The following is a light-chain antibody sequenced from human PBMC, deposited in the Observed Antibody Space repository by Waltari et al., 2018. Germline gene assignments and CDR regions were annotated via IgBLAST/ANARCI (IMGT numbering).Light chain of an antibody. Sequence: DIRITQSPSSLSASVGDRVTITCQASHSLSHCLAWYHQKPGKAPRLLIYSASSLLSGVTSRFSGSGYGREFTLTSSGLQPEDFGNYYCQQYKDYPRTFGGGTKVEI. CDR1: HSLSHC. J-gene: IGKJ4*01. CDR3: QQYKDYPRT. CDR2: SAS. V-gene: IGKV1-12*01.